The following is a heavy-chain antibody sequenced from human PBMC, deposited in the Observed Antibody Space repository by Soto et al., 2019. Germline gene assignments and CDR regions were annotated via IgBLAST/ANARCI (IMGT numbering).Heavy chain of an antibody. CDR1: GGSISSGGYY. D-gene: IGHD2-15*01. J-gene: IGHJ4*02. V-gene: IGHV4-31*03. CDR3: ARDAAPGSGGYYFDY. CDR2: IYYSGST. Sequence: SETLSLTCTVSGGSISSGGYYWSWIRQHPGKGLEWIGYIYYSGSTYYNPSLKSRVTISVDTSKNQFSLKLSSVTAADTAVYYCARDAAPGSGGYYFDYWGQGTRVTVSS.